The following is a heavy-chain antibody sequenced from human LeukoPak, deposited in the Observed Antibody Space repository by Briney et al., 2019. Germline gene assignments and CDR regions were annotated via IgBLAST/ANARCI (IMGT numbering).Heavy chain of an antibody. CDR1: GGSISSGGYY. Sequence: PSQTLSLTCTVSGGSISSGGYYWSWIRQPPGKGLEWIGEINHSGSTNYNPSLKSRVTISVDTSKNQFSLKLSSVTAADTAVYYCARGRRIAARHWYYYYGMDVWGQGTTVTVSS. CDR3: ARGRRIAARHWYYYYGMDV. J-gene: IGHJ6*02. CDR2: INHSGST. V-gene: IGHV4-30-2*01. D-gene: IGHD6-6*01.